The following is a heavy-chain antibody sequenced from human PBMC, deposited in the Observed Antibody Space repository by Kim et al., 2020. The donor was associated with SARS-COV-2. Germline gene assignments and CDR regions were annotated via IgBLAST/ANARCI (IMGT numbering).Heavy chain of an antibody. CDR2: AN. V-gene: IGHV3-73*01. J-gene: IGHJ4*02. D-gene: IGHD3-16*01. Sequence: ANAYDASVKGRFSITRDDQKNTAYLQMNSLKTEDTAVYYCTRHGGVGPDYWGQGTLVTVSS. CDR3: TRHGGVGPDY.